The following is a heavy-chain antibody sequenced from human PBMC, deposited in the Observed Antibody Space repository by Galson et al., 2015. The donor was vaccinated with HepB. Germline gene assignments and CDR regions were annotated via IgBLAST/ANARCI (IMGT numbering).Heavy chain of an antibody. CDR2: ISSSSSYI. D-gene: IGHD6-19*01. J-gene: IGHJ4*02. Sequence: SLRLSCAASGFTFSSYSMNWVRQAPGQGLEWVSSISSSSSYIYYADSVKGRFTISRDNAKNSLYLQMNSLRAEDTAVYYCARERNGRYSSGWYGGGLDYWGQGTLVTVSS. V-gene: IGHV3-21*01. CDR3: ARERNGRYSSGWYGGGLDY. CDR1: GFTFSSYS.